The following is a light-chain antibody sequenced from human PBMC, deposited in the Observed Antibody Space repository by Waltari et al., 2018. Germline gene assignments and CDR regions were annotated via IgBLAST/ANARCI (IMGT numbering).Light chain of an antibody. Sequence: QSALTQPPSVSGSPGQSVTISCPGTSSDVGAYNYVSWYQQHPGNAPKLMIYSVSNRPSGISDRFSGSKSGNTAALTISGLQAEDEADYYCCSYAGSYTFAVFGTGTKVTV. CDR1: SSDVGAYNY. CDR3: CSYAGSYTFAV. J-gene: IGLJ1*01. CDR2: SVS. V-gene: IGLV2-11*01.